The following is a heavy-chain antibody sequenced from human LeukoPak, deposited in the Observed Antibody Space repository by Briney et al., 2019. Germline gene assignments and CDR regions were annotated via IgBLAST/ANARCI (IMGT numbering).Heavy chain of an antibody. CDR3: ARAADYDILTGYPYYFDY. Sequence: SETLSLTCTVSGGSMSSYHWNWIRQPPGKRLEWIGDNYYSGSTNYNPSLKSRVTISVDTSKNQFSLKLSSVTAADTAVYYCARAADYDILTGYPYYFDYWGQGTRVTVSS. V-gene: IGHV4-59*01. D-gene: IGHD3-9*01. J-gene: IGHJ4*02. CDR1: GGSMSSYH. CDR2: NYYSGST.